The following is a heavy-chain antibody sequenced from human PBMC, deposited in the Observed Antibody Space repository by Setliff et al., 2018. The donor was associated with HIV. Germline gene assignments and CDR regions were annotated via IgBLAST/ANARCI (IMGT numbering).Heavy chain of an antibody. D-gene: IGHD1-26*01. CDR1: GGSFTDYY. CDR2: INHSGST. CDR3: ARGARLLAAYSDRWDYFYMAV. J-gene: IGHJ6*03. Sequence: FTDIGGSFTDYYWIWIRQPPGKGLEWIGEINHSGSTHYNPSLKSRFIISVDTSKNQFSLKVNSMTAADTTVYYCARGARLLAAYSDRWDYFYMAVWGKGTTVTVSS. V-gene: IGHV4-34*01.